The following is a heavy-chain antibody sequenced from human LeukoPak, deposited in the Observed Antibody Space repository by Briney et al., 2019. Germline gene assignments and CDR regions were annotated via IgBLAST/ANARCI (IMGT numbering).Heavy chain of an antibody. D-gene: IGHD3-22*01. CDR1: GFTFSSYD. Sequence: PGGSLRLSCAASGFTFSSYDMNWVRQAPGRELEWISYISYISDSGTTIYYADSVKGRFTISRDNSKNTLYLQMNSLRAEDTAVYYCARWDSSGYFNWFDPWGQGTLVTVSS. V-gene: IGHV3-48*03. J-gene: IGHJ5*02. CDR2: ISDSGTTI. CDR3: ARWDSSGYFNWFDP.